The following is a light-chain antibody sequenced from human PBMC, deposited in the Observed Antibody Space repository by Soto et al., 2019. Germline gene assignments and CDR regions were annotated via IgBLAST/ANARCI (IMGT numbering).Light chain of an antibody. CDR1: QSVSNNY. Sequence: IGWTQCTAPPSLSTGDSAALSCWASQSVSNNYLAWYQQKPGQAPRLLIYGASNRASGIPDRFSGSGSGRDFTLTISRLEAAAFPVYYCRQYGISGTFGQGTRWIS. J-gene: IGKJ1*01. CDR3: RQYGISGT. CDR2: GAS. V-gene: IGKV3-20*01.